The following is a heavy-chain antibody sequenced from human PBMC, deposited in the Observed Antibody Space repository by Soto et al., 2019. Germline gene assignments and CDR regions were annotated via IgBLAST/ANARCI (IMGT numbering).Heavy chain of an antibody. J-gene: IGHJ4*02. CDR1: GFTFSSYG. CDR2: ISYDGSNK. CDR3: AKPYYYDSSGPSPFDY. D-gene: IGHD3-22*01. V-gene: IGHV3-30*18. Sequence: VGSLSLSCAASGFTFSSYGMHWVRQAPGKGLEWVAVISYDGSNKYYADSVKGRFTISRDNSKNTLYLQMNSLRAEDTAVYYCAKPYYYDSSGPSPFDYWGQGTLVTVSS.